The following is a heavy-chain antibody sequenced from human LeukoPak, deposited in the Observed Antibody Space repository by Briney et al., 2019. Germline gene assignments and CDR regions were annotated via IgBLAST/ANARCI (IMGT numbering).Heavy chain of an antibody. V-gene: IGHV3-21*01. CDR3: ARDLEYYGPTAYYGMDV. D-gene: IGHD3-10*01. CDR2: ISSSSSYI. Sequence: PGGSLRLSCAASGFTFSSYSMNWVRQAPGKGLEWVSSISSSSSYIYYADSMKGRFTISRDNAKNSLYLQMNSLRAEDTAVYYCARDLEYYGPTAYYGMDVWGQGTTVTVSS. J-gene: IGHJ6*02. CDR1: GFTFSSYS.